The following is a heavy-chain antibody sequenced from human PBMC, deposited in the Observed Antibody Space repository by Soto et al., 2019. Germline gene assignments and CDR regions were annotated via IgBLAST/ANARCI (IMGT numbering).Heavy chain of an antibody. CDR2: ISYTGST. V-gene: IGHV4-61*01. J-gene: IGHJ5*02. Sequence: QVQLQESGPGLVKPSETLYLTCTVSGGSVSSGSYYWSWIRPPPGKGLEWIGYISYTGSTNYNPYLKSGLTISVDTSQNQFSLKLSSVAAADTAVYYCARWPNLFDPWGQGTLVTVSS. CDR1: GGSVSSGSYY. CDR3: ARWPNLFDP.